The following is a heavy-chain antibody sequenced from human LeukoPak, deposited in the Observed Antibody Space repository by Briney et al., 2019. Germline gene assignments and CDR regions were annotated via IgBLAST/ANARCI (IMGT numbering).Heavy chain of an antibody. V-gene: IGHV4-59*08. CDR3: ATHYSNNPPYYYGMDV. CDR2: IYYSGST. Sequence: SETLSLTCTVSGGSISSYYWSWIRQPPGKGLEWIGYIYYSGSTNYNPSPKSRVTISVDTSKNQFSLKLSSVTAADTAVYYCATHYSNNPPYYYGMDVWGQGTTVTVSS. D-gene: IGHD4-11*01. CDR1: GGSISSYY. J-gene: IGHJ6*02.